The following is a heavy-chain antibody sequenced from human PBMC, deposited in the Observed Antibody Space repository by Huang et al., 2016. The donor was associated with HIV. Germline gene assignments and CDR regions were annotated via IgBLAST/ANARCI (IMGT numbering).Heavy chain of an antibody. CDR3: ATGFDTYYDI. D-gene: IGHD2-21*01. Sequence: QVQLVQSGAEVKKPGASVKVSCKVSGYTLTELSIHWVQQAPGKGLEWMGGFAPENGETNYAQNFQGRVTMTEDTSTDTAYMELNSLRSEDTAVYYCATGFDTYYDIWGQGTMVIASS. CDR2: FAPENGET. J-gene: IGHJ3*02. CDR1: GYTLTELS. V-gene: IGHV1-24*01.